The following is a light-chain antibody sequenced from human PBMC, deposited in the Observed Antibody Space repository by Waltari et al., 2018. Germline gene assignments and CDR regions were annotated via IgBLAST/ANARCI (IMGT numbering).Light chain of an antibody. CDR2: AAS. Sequence: DIVMTQSPATLSVSPGERPTLSCRASQSVGSNLARYQQKPGPALRLLIFAASRRATGIPARFSGSGSGTEFTLTISSLQPEDFATYYCQQSYSTPITFGQGTRLEIK. CDR3: QQSYSTPIT. V-gene: IGKV3-15*01. CDR1: QSVGSN. J-gene: IGKJ5*01.